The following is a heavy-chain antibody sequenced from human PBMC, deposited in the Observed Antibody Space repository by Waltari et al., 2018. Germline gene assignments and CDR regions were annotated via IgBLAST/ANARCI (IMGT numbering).Heavy chain of an antibody. D-gene: IGHD6-6*01. CDR2: IYYSGST. Sequence: QLRLQESGPGLVKPSETLSRTCAVSGGSISSSSYYWGWIRQSPGKGLEWIGTIYYSGSTYYNPSLKSRVTISVDTSKNQFSLKLSSVTAADTAVYYCARRSQRIAARAIDYWGQGTLVTVSS. CDR3: ARRSQRIAARAIDY. J-gene: IGHJ4*02. CDR1: GGSISSSSYY. V-gene: IGHV4-39*01.